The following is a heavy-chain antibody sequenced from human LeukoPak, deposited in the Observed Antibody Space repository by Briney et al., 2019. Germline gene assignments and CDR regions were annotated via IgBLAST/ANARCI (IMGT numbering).Heavy chain of an antibody. V-gene: IGHV7-4-1*02. CDR2: IHPTTGTP. CDR3: VRQYSGYESLYFDS. Sequence: ASVKVSCKASGYNFRNYAMNWVRQAPGQGLEFMGWIHPTTGTPTYAQGFTGRFVFSLDSSVSTAYLQISSLKAEDIAVYYCVRQYSGYESLYFDSWGQGTLVTVSS. D-gene: IGHD5-12*01. CDR1: GYNFRNYA. J-gene: IGHJ4*02.